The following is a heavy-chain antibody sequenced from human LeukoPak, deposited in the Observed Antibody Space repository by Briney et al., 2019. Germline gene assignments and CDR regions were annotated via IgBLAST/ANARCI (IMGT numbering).Heavy chain of an antibody. CDR3: ARVAGDSYYYYYMDV. J-gene: IGHJ6*03. Sequence: PGGSLRLSCAASGFTVSSNYMSWVRQAPGKGLEWVSVIYSGGSTYYADSVKGRFTISRDNSKNTLYLQMNSLRAEDTAVYYCARVAGDSYYYYYMDVWGKGTTVTISS. V-gene: IGHV3-53*01. CDR1: GFTVSSNY. D-gene: IGHD3-10*01. CDR2: IYSGGST.